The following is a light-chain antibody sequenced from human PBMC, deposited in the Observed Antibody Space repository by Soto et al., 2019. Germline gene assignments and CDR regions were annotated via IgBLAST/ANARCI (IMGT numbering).Light chain of an antibody. J-gene: IGKJ2*01. CDR3: QQSHSTPYT. Sequence: DIQLTQSPSSLSPSVGDRITLSCRASQSISRNLNWYQQMPGKAPSLLIYAARDLQSGVPGRFSGSGSGTEFNLTISSLQPEDLATYYCQQSHSTPYTFGQGSKLEI. V-gene: IGKV1-39*01. CDR2: AAR. CDR1: QSISRN.